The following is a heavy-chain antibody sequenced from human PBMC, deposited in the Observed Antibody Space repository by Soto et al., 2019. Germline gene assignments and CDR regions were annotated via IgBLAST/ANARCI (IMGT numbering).Heavy chain of an antibody. J-gene: IGHJ6*02. Sequence: TGGSLRLSCSASGFTFSTYGMHWVRQAPGKGLEWVAVISYDGGNKYYGESVKGRFSISRDNPKNTVYLQMSGLRAEDTAVYYCAKVLGYCSSSTCSREAYYYYGMDVWGPGTTVTVSS. CDR2: ISYDGGNK. CDR1: GFTFSTYG. CDR3: AKVLGYCSSSTCSREAYYYYGMDV. D-gene: IGHD2-2*03. V-gene: IGHV3-30*18.